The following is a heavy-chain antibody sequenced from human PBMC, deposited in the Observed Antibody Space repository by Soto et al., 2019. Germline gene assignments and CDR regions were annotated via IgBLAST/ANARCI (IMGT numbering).Heavy chain of an antibody. CDR3: ESLPSPPNYVFWSGYYRGHYFDY. J-gene: IGHJ4*02. CDR1: GGTFSSYT. CDR2: IIPILGIA. V-gene: IGHV1-69*02. Sequence: QVQLVQSGAEVKKPGSSVKVSCKASGGTFSSYTISWVRQAPGQGLEWMGRIIPILGIANYAQKFQGRVTITADKSTSTAYMELSSLRSEDTAVYYCESLPSPPNYVFWSGYYRGHYFDYWGQGTLVTVSS. D-gene: IGHD3-3*01.